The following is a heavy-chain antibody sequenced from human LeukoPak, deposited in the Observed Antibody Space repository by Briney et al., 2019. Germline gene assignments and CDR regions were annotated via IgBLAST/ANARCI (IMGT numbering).Heavy chain of an antibody. J-gene: IGHJ5*02. CDR1: GGSISSYY. D-gene: IGHD1-26*01. CDR2: IYTSGST. CDR3: ARDYSGSYSNWFDP. V-gene: IGHV4-4*07. Sequence: SETLSLTCTVSGGSISSYYWSWIRQPTGKGLEWIGRIYTSGSTNYNPSLKSRVTMSVDTSKNQFSLKLSSVTAADTAVYYCARDYSGSYSNWFDPWGQGTLVTVSS.